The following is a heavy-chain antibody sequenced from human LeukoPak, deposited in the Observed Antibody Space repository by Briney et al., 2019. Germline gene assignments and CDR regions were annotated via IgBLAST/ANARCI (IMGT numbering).Heavy chain of an antibody. Sequence: EASVKVSCKASGYTFTSYGIIWVRQAPRQGLQWMGWISAHNGKTNYAQNLQGRVTMTTDTSTNTVYLELRSLTSDDTAVYYCARAGTTLLLDYWGQGTLVTVSS. D-gene: IGHD4-11*01. CDR1: GYTFTSYG. V-gene: IGHV1-18*01. CDR3: ARAGTTLLLDY. CDR2: ISAHNGKT. J-gene: IGHJ4*02.